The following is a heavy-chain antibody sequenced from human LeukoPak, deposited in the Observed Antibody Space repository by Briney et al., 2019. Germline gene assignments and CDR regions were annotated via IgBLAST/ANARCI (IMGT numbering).Heavy chain of an antibody. CDR2: INWNGGTT. V-gene: IGHV3-20*04. D-gene: IGHD1-26*01. J-gene: IGHJ4*02. CDR3: AKNSGANVYTYSFQY. CDR1: GLTFDDYG. Sequence: GGSLRLSCVASGLTFDDYGMSWVRQSPGKGLEWVSGINWNGGTTTYADSVKGRFTISRDNAKNSLYLQMNSLRVEDTAFYYCAKNSGANVYTYSFQYWGRGTLVTVSS.